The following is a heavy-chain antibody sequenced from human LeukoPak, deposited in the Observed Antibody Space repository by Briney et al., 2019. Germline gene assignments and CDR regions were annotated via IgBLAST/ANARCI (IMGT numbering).Heavy chain of an antibody. V-gene: IGHV4-30-4*01. J-gene: IGHJ3*02. Sequence: PSQTLSLACTVSGGSISSGNYYWSWIRQPPGKGLEWIGYIYYSGSTNYNPSLKSRVTISVDTSKNQFSLKLSSVTAADTALYYCARAWELDCSGGSCYSSDAFDIWGQGTMVTVSS. CDR1: GGSISSGNYY. CDR3: ARAWELDCSGGSCYSSDAFDI. D-gene: IGHD2-15*01. CDR2: IYYSGST.